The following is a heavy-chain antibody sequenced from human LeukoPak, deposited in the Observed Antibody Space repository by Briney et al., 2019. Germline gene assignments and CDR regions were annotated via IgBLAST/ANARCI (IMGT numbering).Heavy chain of an antibody. Sequence: KSSETLSLTCAVYGGSFSGYYWGWIRQPPGKGLEWIGEINHSGSTNYNPSLKSRVTISVDTSKNQFSLKLSSVTAADTAVYYCARFLIASWYYYYGMDVWGQGTTVTVSS. V-gene: IGHV4-34*01. CDR1: GGSFSGYY. J-gene: IGHJ6*02. CDR2: INHSGST. D-gene: IGHD2/OR15-2a*01. CDR3: ARFLIASWYYYYGMDV.